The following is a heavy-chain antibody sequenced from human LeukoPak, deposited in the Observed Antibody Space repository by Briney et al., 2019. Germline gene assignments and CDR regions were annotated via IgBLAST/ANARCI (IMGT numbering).Heavy chain of an antibody. J-gene: IGHJ4*02. CDR1: GGSLSSYY. D-gene: IGHD3-10*01. CDR3: ARGPGIYYGSGSYYRPFDY. CDR2: IYTSGST. Sequence: SETLSLTCTVSGGSLSSYYWSWIRQPAGKGLEWIGRIYTSGSTNYNPSLKSRVTMSVDTSKNQFSLKLSSVTAADTAVYYCARGPGIYYGSGSYYRPFDYWGQGTLVTVSS. V-gene: IGHV4-4*07.